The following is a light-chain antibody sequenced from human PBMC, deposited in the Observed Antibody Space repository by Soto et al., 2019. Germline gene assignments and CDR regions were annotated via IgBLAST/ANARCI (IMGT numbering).Light chain of an antibody. CDR1: QSVGSNY. V-gene: IGKV3-20*01. CDR2: GAS. Sequence: EFVLTQSPGTLSLSPGERATPSCRASQSVGSNYLAWYQQKPGQAPRLLIYGASSRATGIPDRFSGSGSGADFTLTISRLEPEDFAVYYCQQYGSSLSWTFGQGTKVDIK. CDR3: QQYGSSLSWT. J-gene: IGKJ1*01.